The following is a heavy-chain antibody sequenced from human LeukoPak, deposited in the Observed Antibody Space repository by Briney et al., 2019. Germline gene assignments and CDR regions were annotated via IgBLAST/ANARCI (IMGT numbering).Heavy chain of an antibody. CDR3: AKAIYDYVWGSYGYIDY. V-gene: IGHV3-23*01. D-gene: IGHD3-16*01. J-gene: IGHJ4*02. Sequence: GGSLRLSCVASGFTLSSYATSWVRQAPGKGLEWVSAISGSGGSTYYADSVKGRFTISRDNSKNTLYLQMNSLRAEDTAVYYCAKAIYDYVWGSYGYIDYCGQGTLVTVSS. CDR1: GFTLSSYA. CDR2: ISGSGGST.